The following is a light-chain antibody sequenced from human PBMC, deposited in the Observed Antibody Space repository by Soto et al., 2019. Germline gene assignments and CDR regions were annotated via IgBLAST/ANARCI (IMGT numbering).Light chain of an antibody. CDR1: QGISSF. J-gene: IGKJ2*01. V-gene: IGKV1-8*01. Sequence: AIRMTQSPSSISASTGDRVTITCRASQGISSFLAWYQQKPGKAPKHLIYAAATLQRGAPSRFSASGSGTDFTLTISRLQSEDFATYFCQQYLSYPYTFGQGTKLEI. CDR3: QQYLSYPYT. CDR2: AAA.